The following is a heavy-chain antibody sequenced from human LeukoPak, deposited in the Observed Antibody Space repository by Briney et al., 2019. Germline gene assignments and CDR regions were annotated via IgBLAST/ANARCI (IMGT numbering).Heavy chain of an antibody. CDR1: GYTFTGYY. CDR3: AKSPSYYYDSSGYHYFDY. D-gene: IGHD3-22*01. V-gene: IGHV1-2*02. CDR2: INPNSGGT. J-gene: IGHJ4*02. Sequence: ASVKVSCKASGYTFTGYYMHWVRQAPGQGLEWMGWINPNSGGTNYAQKFQGRVTMTRDTSISTAYMELGRLRSDDTAVYYCAKSPSYYYDSSGYHYFDYWGQGTLVTVSS.